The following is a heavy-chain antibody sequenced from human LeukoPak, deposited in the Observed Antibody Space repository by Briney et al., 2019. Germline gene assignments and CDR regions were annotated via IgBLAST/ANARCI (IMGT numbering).Heavy chain of an antibody. V-gene: IGHV4-4*02. CDR3: ANSFSAVTTKHY. Sequence: PSGTLSVICAVSGVSISTNNWWSWVRQPPGKGLEWIGEVYHSGSANYNSSLKSRVTMFVDKSKNQFSLRLNSVTAADTAVYYCANSFSAVTTKHYWGQGALVTVSS. J-gene: IGHJ4*02. D-gene: IGHD4-17*01. CDR2: VYHSGSA. CDR1: GVSISTNNW.